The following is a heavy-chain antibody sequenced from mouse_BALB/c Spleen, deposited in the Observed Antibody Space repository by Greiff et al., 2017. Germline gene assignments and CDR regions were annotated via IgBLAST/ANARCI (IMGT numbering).Heavy chain of an antibody. Sequence: EVQLVESGGGLVQPGGSRKLSCAASGFTFSSFGMHWVRQAPEKGLEWVAYISSGSSTIYYADTVKGRFTISRDNPKNTLFLQMTSLRSEDTAMYYCARGPGYYAMDYWGQGTSVTVSS. J-gene: IGHJ4*01. CDR1: GFTFSSFG. V-gene: IGHV5-17*02. CDR3: ARGPGYYAMDY. CDR2: ISSGSSTI.